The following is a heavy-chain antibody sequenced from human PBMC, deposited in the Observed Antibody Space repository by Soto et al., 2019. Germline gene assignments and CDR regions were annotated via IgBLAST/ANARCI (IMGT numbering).Heavy chain of an antibody. Sequence: QVQLQESGPGLVEPAGTLSLTCAVSGGPIRSYNWWSWVRQPPGKGLEWIGEIHHDGGTNYNTSLKSRVTISVDNAKNHLSLNLNSVTAADAAIYYCARMPYSYYAMDVWGQGNTVTVSS. J-gene: IGHJ6*02. CDR2: IHHDGGT. D-gene: IGHD2-2*01. CDR3: ARMPYSYYAMDV. V-gene: IGHV4-4*02. CDR1: GGPIRSYNW.